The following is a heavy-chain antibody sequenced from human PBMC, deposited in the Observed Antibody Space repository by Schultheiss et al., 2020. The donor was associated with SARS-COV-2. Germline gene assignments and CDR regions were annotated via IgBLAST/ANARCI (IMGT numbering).Heavy chain of an antibody. CDR1: GFTFSNAW. D-gene: IGHD3-3*01. CDR2: IKSKTDGGTT. CDR3: TTAAYYDFWSGYYIPSPFDY. V-gene: IGHV3-15*01. J-gene: IGHJ4*02. Sequence: GGSLRLSCAASGFTFSNAWMSWVRQAPGKGLEWVGRIKSKTDGGTTDYAAPVKGRFTISRDDSKNTLYLQMNSLKTEDTAVYYCTTAAYYDFWSGYYIPSPFDYWGQGTLVTVSS.